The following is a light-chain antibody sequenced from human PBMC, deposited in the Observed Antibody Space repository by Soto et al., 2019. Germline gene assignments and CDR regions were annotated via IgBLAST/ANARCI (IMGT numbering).Light chain of an antibody. CDR3: QQYDNWPPWT. Sequence: DIVMTQSPDSLAVSLGERATITCKSSQSVLYSSNNANYLAWFQQKPGQPPKLLIYWASTRQYGVPDRFTGSGSGTDFTLTISSLQAEDVAVYYCQQYDNWPPWTFGQGTKVEI. V-gene: IGKV4-1*01. J-gene: IGKJ1*01. CDR2: WAS. CDR1: QSVLYSSNNANY.